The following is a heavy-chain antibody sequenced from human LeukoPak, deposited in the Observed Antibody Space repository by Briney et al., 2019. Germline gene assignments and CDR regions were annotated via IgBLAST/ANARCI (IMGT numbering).Heavy chain of an antibody. CDR3: ARGLSAIVH. CDR2: INHSGST. D-gene: IGHD2-21*02. J-gene: IGHJ4*02. V-gene: IGHV4-34*01. Sequence: TSETLSLTCAVYGGSFSGYCWSWIRQPPGKGLEWIGEINHSGSTNYNPSLKGRVTISVDTSKNQFSLKLSSVTAADTAVYYCARGLSAIVHWGQGTLVTVSS. CDR1: GGSFSGYC.